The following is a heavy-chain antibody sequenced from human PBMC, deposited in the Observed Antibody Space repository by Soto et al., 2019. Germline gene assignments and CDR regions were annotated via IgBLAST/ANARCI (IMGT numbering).Heavy chain of an antibody. J-gene: IGHJ3*02. D-gene: IGHD5-12*01. CDR3: ARDHVPLYSGYDFVAFDI. CDR2: ISAYNGNT. V-gene: IGHV1-18*01. Sequence: ASVKVSCKASGYTFTSYGISWVRQAPGQGLEWMGWISAYNGNTNYAQKLQVRATMTTDTSTSTGYMELRSLRSDDTAVYYCARDHVPLYSGYDFVAFDIWGQGTMVTVSS. CDR1: GYTFTSYG.